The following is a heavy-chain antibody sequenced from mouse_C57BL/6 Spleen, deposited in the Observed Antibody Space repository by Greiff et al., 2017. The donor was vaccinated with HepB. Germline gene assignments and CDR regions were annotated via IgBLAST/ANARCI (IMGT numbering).Heavy chain of an antibody. J-gene: IGHJ3*01. CDR1: GYSITRGYY. Sequence: DVKLVESGPGLVKPSQSLSLTCSVTGYSITRGYYWNWIRQFPGNKLEWMGYISYDGSNNYNPSLKNRISITRDTSKNQFFLKLNSVTTEDTATYYCAIYGSKAWFAYWGQGTLVTVSA. V-gene: IGHV3-6*01. CDR2: ISYDGSN. D-gene: IGHD1-1*01. CDR3: AIYGSKAWFAY.